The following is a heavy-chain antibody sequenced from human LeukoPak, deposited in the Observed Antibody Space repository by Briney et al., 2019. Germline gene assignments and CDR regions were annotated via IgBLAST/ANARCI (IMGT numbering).Heavy chain of an antibody. V-gene: IGHV1-2*02. J-gene: IGHJ6*03. Sequence: GASVKVSCKASGYTFTGYYMHWVRQAPGQGLEWMGWINPNSGGTNYAQKFQGRVTMTRDTSISTAYMELSRLRSDDTAVYYCARAGLELLNYYYYMDVWGKGTTVTVSS. D-gene: IGHD1-7*01. CDR1: GYTFTGYY. CDR2: INPNSGGT. CDR3: ARAGLELLNYYYYMDV.